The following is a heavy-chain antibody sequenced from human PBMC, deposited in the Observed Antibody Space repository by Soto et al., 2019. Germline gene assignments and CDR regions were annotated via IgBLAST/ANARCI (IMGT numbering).Heavy chain of an antibody. CDR1: GGTFSSYT. CDR3: ARAGLQLERRYYYGMDV. CDR2: IIPILGIA. D-gene: IGHD1-1*01. J-gene: IGHJ6*02. V-gene: IGHV1-69*02. Sequence: QVQLVQSGAEVKKPGSSVKVSCKASGGTFSSYTISWVRQAPGQGLEWMGRIIPILGIANYAQKFQGRVTITADKSTSTAYRELSSLRAEDTAVDYCARAGLQLERRYYYGMDVWGQGTTVTVSS.